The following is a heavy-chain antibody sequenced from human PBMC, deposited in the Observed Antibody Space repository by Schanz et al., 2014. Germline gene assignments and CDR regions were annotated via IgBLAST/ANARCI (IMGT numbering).Heavy chain of an antibody. D-gene: IGHD2-2*01. J-gene: IGHJ6*02. CDR1: GVSIGGYY. CDR3: AREEMFRDIAKAPAAADV. V-gene: IGHV4-4*08. CDR2: IFFSGST. Sequence: QVQLQESGPGLVKPSETLSLTCTVSGVSIGGYYWSWIRQPPGKGLEWIGYIFFSGSTTYNPSFNSRVTIYVDRPKTRCARTLRSGTAADTAVYYCAREEMFRDIAKAPAAADVWGQGTTVTVSS.